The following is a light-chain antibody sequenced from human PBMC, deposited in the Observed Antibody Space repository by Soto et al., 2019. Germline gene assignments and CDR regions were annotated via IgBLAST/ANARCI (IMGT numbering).Light chain of an antibody. J-gene: IGKJ1*01. CDR3: QQSFVTTRT. Sequence: DIQRTESPSSLSASVGDRVTITCRASQTLKSYLNWYQHKQGKAPNLLIHDATTLQTGVPSRFSGSVSGTDGTITISSLKKEDGSTYYCQQSFVTTRTFGQGTKVDIK. V-gene: IGKV1-39*01. CDR1: QTLKSY. CDR2: DAT.